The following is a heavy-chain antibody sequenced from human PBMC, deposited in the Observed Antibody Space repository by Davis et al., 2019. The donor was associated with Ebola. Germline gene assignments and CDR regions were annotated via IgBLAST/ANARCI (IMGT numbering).Heavy chain of an antibody. CDR3: ARRRAAAGFDL. J-gene: IGHJ2*01. Sequence: ASVQVSCKASGYNPNIYGISWVRQAPGEGLELIGWISGYNGNPTYAQTFKGRVTFTTDTSASTVYMEMKSLTSDDTAVYYCARRRAAAGFDLWGRGTLVTVSS. V-gene: IGHV1-18*01. CDR1: GYNPNIYG. CDR2: ISGYNGNP. D-gene: IGHD6-13*01.